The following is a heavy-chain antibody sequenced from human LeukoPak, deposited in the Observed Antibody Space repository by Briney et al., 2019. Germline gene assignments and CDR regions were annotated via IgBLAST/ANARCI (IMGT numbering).Heavy chain of an antibody. CDR3: AREQWWRLDY. Sequence: GGSLRLSCAASGFTFGSFYMSWVRQAPGKGLEWVAKVDHDGSGDHCVDSVRGRFTISRDNAKSSVYLEMNNLRADDTAVYYCAREQWWRLDYWGQGALVTVSS. CDR2: VDHDGSGD. D-gene: IGHD2-21*02. V-gene: IGHV3-7*01. J-gene: IGHJ4*02. CDR1: GFTFGSFY.